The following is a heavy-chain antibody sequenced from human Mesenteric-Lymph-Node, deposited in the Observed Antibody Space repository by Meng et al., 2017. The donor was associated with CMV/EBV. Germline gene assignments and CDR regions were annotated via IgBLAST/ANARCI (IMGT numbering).Heavy chain of an antibody. D-gene: IGHD2-2*02. J-gene: IGHJ6*02. V-gene: IGHV3-30-3*01. CDR2: ISYDGSNK. CDR1: GFTVSKSY. Sequence: GGSLRLSCAASGFTVSKSYMSWVRQAPGKGLEWVALISYDGSNKYYADSVKGRFTISRDNAKNSLYLQMNSLRAEDTAVYYCARSGVYCSSTSCYSYYYYGMDVWGQGTTVTVSS. CDR3: ARSGVYCSSTSCYSYYYYGMDV.